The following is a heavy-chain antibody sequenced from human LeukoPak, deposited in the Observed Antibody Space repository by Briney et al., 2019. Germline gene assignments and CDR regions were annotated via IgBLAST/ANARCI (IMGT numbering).Heavy chain of an antibody. CDR2: ISSSSSYI. CDR3: ARVVQNTIFGVAKENWFDP. Sequence: GGSLRLSCAASGFTFSSYSMNWVRQAPGKGLEWVSSISSSSSYIYYADSVKGRFTISRDNAKNSLYLQMNSLGAEDTAVYYCARVVQNTIFGVAKENWFDPWGQGTLVTVSS. CDR1: GFTFSSYS. J-gene: IGHJ5*02. V-gene: IGHV3-21*01. D-gene: IGHD3-3*01.